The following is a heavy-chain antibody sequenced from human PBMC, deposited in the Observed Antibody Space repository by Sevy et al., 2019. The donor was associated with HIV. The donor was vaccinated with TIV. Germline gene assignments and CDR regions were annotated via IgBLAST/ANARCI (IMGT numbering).Heavy chain of an antibody. D-gene: IGHD3-9*01. V-gene: IGHV3-23*01. CDR3: ANLFSSGYDILTGQDAFDI. Sequence: GGSLRLSCAASGFTFSSYAMSWVRQAPGKGLEWVSAISGSGGSTYYADSVKGRFTISRDNSKITLYLQMNSLRAEDTAVYYCANLFSSGYDILTGQDAFDIWGQGTMVTVSS. CDR1: GFTFSSYA. CDR2: ISGSGGST. J-gene: IGHJ3*02.